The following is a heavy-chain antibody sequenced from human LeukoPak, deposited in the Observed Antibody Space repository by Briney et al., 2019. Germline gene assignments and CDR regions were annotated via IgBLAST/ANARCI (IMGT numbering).Heavy chain of an antibody. J-gene: IGHJ4*02. CDR3: ARDIGSSGSFGYFDY. Sequence: PGGSLRLSCAASGFTFSSYAMHWVRQAPGKGLEWVAVISYDGSNKYYADSVKGRFTISRDNSKNTLYLQMNSLRAEDTAVYYCARDIGSSGSFGYFDYWSQGTLVTVSS. CDR2: ISYDGSNK. V-gene: IGHV3-30-3*01. D-gene: IGHD1-26*01. CDR1: GFTFSSYA.